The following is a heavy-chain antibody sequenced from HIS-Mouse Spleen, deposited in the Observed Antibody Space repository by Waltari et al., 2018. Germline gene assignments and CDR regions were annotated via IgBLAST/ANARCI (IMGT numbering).Heavy chain of an antibody. V-gene: IGHV4-39*07. CDR1: GGSISSSSYY. CDR2: IYYSGST. CDR3: AREIPYSSSWYDWYFDL. Sequence: QLQLQESGPGLVKPSETLSLTCTVSGGSISSSSYYWGWIRQPPGKGLEWIGSIYYSGSTSYNPSLKSRVTISVDTSKNQFSLQLSSVTAADTAVYYCAREIPYSSSWYDWYFDLWGRGTLVTVSS. D-gene: IGHD6-13*01. J-gene: IGHJ2*01.